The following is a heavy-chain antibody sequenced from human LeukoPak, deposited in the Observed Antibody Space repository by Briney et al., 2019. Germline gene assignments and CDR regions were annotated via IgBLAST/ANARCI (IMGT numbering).Heavy chain of an antibody. J-gene: IGHJ4*02. V-gene: IGHV3-53*01. D-gene: IGHD5-24*01. CDR2: IYSGGST. CDR1: GFTVSSSY. Sequence: GGSLRLSCAASGFTVSSSYISWVRQPPGKGLEWVSVIYSGGSTYYADSVKGRFTISRDNSKNTLYLQMNSLRAKDTAVYYCARASDGYNSGPFDYWGQGTLVTVSS. CDR3: ARASDGYNSGPFDY.